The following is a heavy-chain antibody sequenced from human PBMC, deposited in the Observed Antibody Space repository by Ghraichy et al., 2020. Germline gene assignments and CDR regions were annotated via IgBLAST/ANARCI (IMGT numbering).Heavy chain of an antibody. CDR3: ARGLCSGGKCDYYYGMAG. V-gene: IGHV3-74*03. CDR1: GFTFSNYW. J-gene: IGHJ6*02. D-gene: IGHD2-15*01. Sequence: GGSLRLSCAASGFTFSNYWMYWVRQSPGKGLLWVSRIAKDGSFTTYADSVKGRFTISRDNAKDTLYLQMNSLTGEDTAVYYCARGLCSGGKCDYYYGMAGWGQGTTVTVSS. CDR2: IAKDGSFT.